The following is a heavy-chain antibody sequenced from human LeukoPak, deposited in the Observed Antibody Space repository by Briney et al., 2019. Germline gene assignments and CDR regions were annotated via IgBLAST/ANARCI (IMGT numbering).Heavy chain of an antibody. CDR1: GYTFSSYA. V-gene: IGHV7-4-1*01. CDR2: ISTNAGKP. Sequence: ASAKVSCKASGYTFSSYAMNWVRQAPGQGLEWMGWISTNAGKPTYAQGFTGRFVFSLDTSVSTAYLQICSLKAEDTAVYYCARGCSGGSCYSRYYYGMDVWGKGTTVTVSS. J-gene: IGHJ6*04. D-gene: IGHD2-15*01. CDR3: ARGCSGGSCYSRYYYGMDV.